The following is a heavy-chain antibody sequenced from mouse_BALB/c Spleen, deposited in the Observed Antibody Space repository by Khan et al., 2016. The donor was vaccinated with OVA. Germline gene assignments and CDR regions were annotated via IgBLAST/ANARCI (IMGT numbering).Heavy chain of an antibody. D-gene: IGHD2-3*01. CDR3: ASTGYSFFDY. V-gene: IGHV5-17*02. CDR1: GFPFSGFG. Sequence: EVELVESGGGLVQPGGSRKLSCAASGFPFSGFGMHWVRQAPEKGREWVAFLGSDSSTIYYADTVKGRCTISRDNPKTSLFLQMTSLRSEDTAMYFCASTGYSFFDYWGQGTTLTVSS. CDR2: LGSDSSTI. J-gene: IGHJ2*01.